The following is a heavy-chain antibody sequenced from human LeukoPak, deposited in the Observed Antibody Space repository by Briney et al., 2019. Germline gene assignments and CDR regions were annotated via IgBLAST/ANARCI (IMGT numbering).Heavy chain of an antibody. V-gene: IGHV3-48*03. CDR3: ARDYDLDY. Sequence: GGSLRLSCAASGFTFRSYEMNWVRQAPGKGLEWVSYISSSGNAIYYADSVKGRFTISRDNAKNSLYLQMNSLRAEDTAVYYCARDYDLDYWGQGTLVTVSS. J-gene: IGHJ4*02. CDR1: GFTFRSYE. D-gene: IGHD3-3*01. CDR2: ISSSGNAI.